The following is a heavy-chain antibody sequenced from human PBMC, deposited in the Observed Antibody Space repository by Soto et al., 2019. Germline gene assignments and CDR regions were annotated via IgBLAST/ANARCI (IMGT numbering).Heavy chain of an antibody. CDR3: ARAYCSTTSCYLFYYYYGMDV. D-gene: IGHD2-2*01. J-gene: IGHJ6*02. V-gene: IGHV3-30-3*01. CDR2: ISYDGSNK. Sequence: VGSLRLSCAASGFTFSTYAMHWVRQAPGKGLEWVAVISYDGSNKYYADSVKGRFTISRDNSKNTLYLQMNSLRAEDTDVYYCARAYCSTTSCYLFYYYYGMDVWGQGTKVTVSS. CDR1: GFTFSTYA.